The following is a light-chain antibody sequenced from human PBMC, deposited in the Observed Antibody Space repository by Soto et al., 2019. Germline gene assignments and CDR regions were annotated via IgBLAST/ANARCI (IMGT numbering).Light chain of an antibody. J-gene: IGKJ4*02. CDR3: QQLNGYQLA. V-gene: IGKV1-9*01. CDR2: SAS. CDR1: QGMSTY. Sequence: DIQLTQSPSFLSASVGDTVTITCRASQGMSTYLAWYQQKPGKVPKLLIRSASTLQSGVPQRFSGGGSGTEFTLTISSLQPDDSCIYYCQQLNGYQLAFGGGTNVEIK.